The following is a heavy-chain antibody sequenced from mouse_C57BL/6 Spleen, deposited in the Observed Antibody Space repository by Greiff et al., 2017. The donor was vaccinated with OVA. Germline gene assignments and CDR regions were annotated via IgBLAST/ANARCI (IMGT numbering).Heavy chain of an antibody. D-gene: IGHD2-1*01. J-gene: IGHJ4*01. CDR3: AREAYGNDAMDY. V-gene: IGHV1-50*01. CDR2: IDPSDSYT. CDR1: GYTFTSYW. Sequence: QVQLQQPGAELVKPGASVKLSCKASGYTFTSYWMQWVKQRPGQGLEWIGEIDPSDSYTNYNQKFKGKATLTVDTSSSTAYMQLSSLTSEDSAVYDRAREAYGNDAMDYWGQGTSVTVSS.